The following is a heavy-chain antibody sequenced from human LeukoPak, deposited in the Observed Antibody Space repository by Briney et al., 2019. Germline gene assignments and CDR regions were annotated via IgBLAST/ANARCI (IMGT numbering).Heavy chain of an antibody. CDR3: AKLPSGYYGSGSYYKAWIDY. J-gene: IGHJ4*02. D-gene: IGHD3-10*01. CDR2: ISTTSTTI. CDR1: GFIFNAYS. Sequence: PGGSLRLSCAASGFIFNAYSMNWVRQAPGKGLEWVSFISTTSTTIYYADSVKGRFTISRDNAKNTLYLQMNSLRAEDTAVYYCAKLPSGYYGSGSYYKAWIDYWGQGTLVTVSS. V-gene: IGHV3-48*01.